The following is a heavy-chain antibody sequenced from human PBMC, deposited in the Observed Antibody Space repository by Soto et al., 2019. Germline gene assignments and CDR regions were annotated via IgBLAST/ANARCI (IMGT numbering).Heavy chain of an antibody. V-gene: IGHV1-3*01. CDR2: INVDNGNT. CDR3: ARGSGFSGYLPLDY. CDR1: GYTFPTNA. Sequence: ASVKVSCKASGYTFPTNAMHWVRQAPGQRLEWMGWINVDNGNTTYSQNFQGRVTIARDTSASTAYMELSSLRSEDTAVYYCARGSGFSGYLPLDYWGQGTLVTVSS. J-gene: IGHJ4*02. D-gene: IGHD3-22*01.